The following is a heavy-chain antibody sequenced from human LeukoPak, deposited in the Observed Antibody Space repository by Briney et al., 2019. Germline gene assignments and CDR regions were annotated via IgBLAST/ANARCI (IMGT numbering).Heavy chain of an antibody. Sequence: GESLKISCKGSGYGFTTFWISWVRQMPGKGLEWMGMIDPSDSNTNYSPSFQGHVTISADRSISTAFLQWSSLKASDSAMYYCATALVVIPVGDAFDIWGQGTMVTVSS. CDR2: IDPSDSNT. CDR3: ATALVVIPVGDAFDI. V-gene: IGHV5-10-1*01. CDR1: GYGFTTFW. J-gene: IGHJ3*02. D-gene: IGHD3-22*01.